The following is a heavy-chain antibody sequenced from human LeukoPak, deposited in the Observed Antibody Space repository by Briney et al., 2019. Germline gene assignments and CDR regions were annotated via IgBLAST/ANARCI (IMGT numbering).Heavy chain of an antibody. CDR2: IYYSGST. V-gene: IGHV4-59*01. D-gene: IGHD2-15*01. CDR3: ARDLGYCSGGSCYDWFDP. CDR1: GGSISSYY. J-gene: IGHJ5*02. Sequence: SETLSLTCTVSGGSISSYYWSWIRQPPGKGLEWIGYIYYSGSTNYNPSLKSRVTISVDTSKNQFSLKLSSVTAADTAVYYCARDLGYCSGGSCYDWFDPWGQGTLVTVSS.